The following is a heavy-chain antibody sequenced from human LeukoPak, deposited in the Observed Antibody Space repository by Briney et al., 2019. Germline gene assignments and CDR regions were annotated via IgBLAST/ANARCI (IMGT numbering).Heavy chain of an antibody. J-gene: IGHJ4*02. D-gene: IGHD6-13*01. CDR1: GGTFSSYA. V-gene: IGHV1-69*04. Sequence: ASVKVSCKASGGTFSSYAIIWVRQAPGQGLEWMGRIIPILGIANYAQKFQGRVTITADKSTSTAYMELRSLRSDDTAVYYCCVGAAAEGPIDYWGQGTLVTVSS. CDR2: IIPILGIA. CDR3: CVGAAAEGPIDY.